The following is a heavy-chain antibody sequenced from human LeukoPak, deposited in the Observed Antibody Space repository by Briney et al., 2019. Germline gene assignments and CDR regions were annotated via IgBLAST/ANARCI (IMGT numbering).Heavy chain of an antibody. Sequence: SVKVSCKASGGTFISYAISWVRQAPGQGLEWMGGIIPIFGTANYAQKFQGRVTITADESTSTAYMELSSLRSEDTAVYYCATATQMFGSITMIVVVSDFDYWGQGTPVTVSS. D-gene: IGHD3-22*01. CDR2: IIPIFGTA. CDR3: ATATQMFGSITMIVVVSDFDY. J-gene: IGHJ4*02. CDR1: GGTFISYA. V-gene: IGHV1-69*01.